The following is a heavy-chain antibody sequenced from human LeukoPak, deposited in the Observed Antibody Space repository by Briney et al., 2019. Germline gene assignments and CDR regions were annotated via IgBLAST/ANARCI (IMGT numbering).Heavy chain of an antibody. J-gene: IGHJ3*01. CDR1: GFSFRDYA. D-gene: IGHD3-16*01. V-gene: IGHV3-30*04. Sequence: GGSLRLSCAASGFSFRDYAMHWVRQAPGKGLEWVAVVWYGGDTTDYSGSLKGRFTISRDDSKNSLFLQMDSLTVDDTAVYSCVRAYCDVPTCQGRDPFDVWGQGKMVTVSS. CDR2: VWYGGDTT. CDR3: VRAYCDVPTCQGRDPFDV.